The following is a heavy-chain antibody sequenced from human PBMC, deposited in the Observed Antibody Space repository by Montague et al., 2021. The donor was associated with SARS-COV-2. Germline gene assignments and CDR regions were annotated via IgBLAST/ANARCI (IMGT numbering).Heavy chain of an antibody. CDR2: TYYGSSWNT. V-gene: IGHV6-1*01. J-gene: IGHJ3*02. CDR3: ARGWNYAFDI. Sequence: CAISGDSVSRNNPAWNWIRQSPSRGLEWLGRTYYGSSWNTDYAVSVKSRITISPDTSKNQFSLHLNPVTPEDTAVYYCARGWNYAFDIWSQGTMVTVSS. CDR1: GDSVSRNNPA. D-gene: IGHD1-7*01.